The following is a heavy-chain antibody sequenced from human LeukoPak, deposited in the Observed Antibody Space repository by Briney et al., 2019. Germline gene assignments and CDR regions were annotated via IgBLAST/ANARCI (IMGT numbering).Heavy chain of an antibody. CDR1: GGSFSGYY. V-gene: IGHV4-34*01. CDR3: ARVFGDTAMVTPYYYYYYMDV. J-gene: IGHJ6*03. Sequence: ASETLSLTCAVYGGSFSGYYWSWIRQPPGKGLEWIGEINHSGSTNYNPSLKSRVTISVDTSKNQFSLKLSSVTAADTAVYYCARVFGDTAMVTPYYYYYYMDVWGKGTTVTVSS. D-gene: IGHD5-18*01. CDR2: INHSGST.